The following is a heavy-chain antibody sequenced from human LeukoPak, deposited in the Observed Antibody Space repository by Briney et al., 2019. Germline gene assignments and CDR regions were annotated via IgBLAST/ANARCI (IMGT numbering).Heavy chain of an antibody. Sequence: GGSLRLSCAASGFSFSGYALSWVRQAPGKGLEWVSAISGSGGGTYYADSVKGRFTVSRDNSKRALSLQMSSLRVDDTAVYYCARVPHLYYGSGSYQLDYWGQGILVTVSS. CDR2: ISGSGGGT. V-gene: IGHV3-23*01. D-gene: IGHD3-10*01. J-gene: IGHJ4*02. CDR1: GFSFSGYA. CDR3: ARVPHLYYGSGSYQLDY.